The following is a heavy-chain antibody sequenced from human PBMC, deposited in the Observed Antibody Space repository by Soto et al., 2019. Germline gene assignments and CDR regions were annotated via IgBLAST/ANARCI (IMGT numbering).Heavy chain of an antibody. CDR2: ISAYNGNT. J-gene: IGHJ6*02. CDR3: ARVRYCSGGSCHYGMDV. V-gene: IGHV1-18*01. CDR1: GYTFTSYG. D-gene: IGHD2-15*01. Sequence: ASVKVSCKASGYTFTSYGISWVRQAPGQGLEWMGWISAYNGNTNYAQKLQGRVTMTTDTSTSTAYMELRSLRSDDTAVYYCARVRYCSGGSCHYGMDVWGQGTTVTSP.